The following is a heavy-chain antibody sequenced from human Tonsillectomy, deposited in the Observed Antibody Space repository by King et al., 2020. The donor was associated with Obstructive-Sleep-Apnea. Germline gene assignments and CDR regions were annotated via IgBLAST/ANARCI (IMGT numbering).Heavy chain of an antibody. D-gene: IGHD3-22*01. CDR3: ARDRRGKDYYDSSGYYLGWFDP. J-gene: IGHJ5*02. V-gene: IGHV1-18*01. CDR1: GYTFTSYG. Sequence: QLVQSGAEVKKPGASVKVSCKASGYTFTSYGINWVRLAPGQGLEWMGWISAYNGNTNYAQKLQGRVTVTTDTSTSTAYMELRSLRSDDTAMYYCARDRRGKDYYDSSGYYLGWFDPWGQGTMVTVSS. CDR2: ISAYNGNT.